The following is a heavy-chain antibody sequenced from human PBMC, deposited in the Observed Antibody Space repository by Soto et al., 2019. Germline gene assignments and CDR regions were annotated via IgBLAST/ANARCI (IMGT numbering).Heavy chain of an antibody. V-gene: IGHV3-7*05. Sequence: GGSLRLSCAASGFTFSSYWMSWVRQAPGKGLEWVANIKQDGSEKYYVDSVKGRFTISRDNAKNSLYLQMNSLRAEDTAAYYCARWVDWNNYYYYYGMDVWGQGTTVTVSS. CDR3: ARWVDWNNYYYYYGMDV. D-gene: IGHD1-1*01. CDR1: GFTFSSYW. CDR2: IKQDGSEK. J-gene: IGHJ6*02.